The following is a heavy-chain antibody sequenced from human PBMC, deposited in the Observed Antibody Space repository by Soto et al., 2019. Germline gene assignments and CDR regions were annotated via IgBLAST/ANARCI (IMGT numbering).Heavy chain of an antibody. CDR3: ARDDRDTIFGVVTSNWFDP. V-gene: IGHV6-1*01. Sequence: SQTLSLTCAISWDSVSTNFATWDWIRQSPSRGLEWLGRTYYRSKWETDYATSVRGRITINSDTSNNQLSLQLNSLRAEDTAVYYCARDDRDTIFGVVTSNWFDPWGQGTLVTVSS. D-gene: IGHD3-3*01. J-gene: IGHJ5*02. CDR2: TYYRSKWET. CDR1: WDSVSTNFAT.